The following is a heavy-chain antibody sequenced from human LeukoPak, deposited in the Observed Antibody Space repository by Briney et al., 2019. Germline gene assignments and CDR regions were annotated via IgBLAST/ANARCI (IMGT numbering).Heavy chain of an antibody. D-gene: IGHD2-15*01. V-gene: IGHV4-4*07. CDR3: ARGRCSADICSGGDAFDI. J-gene: IGHJ3*02. Sequence: SETLSLTCTVSGGSINNYYWSWIRQPAGKGLEWIGRIYTRGSTNYNPSLKSRVTMSVDTSKNQFSLKLSSVTAADTAVYYCARGRCSADICSGGDAFDIWGQGTMVSASS. CDR1: GGSINNYY. CDR2: IYTRGST.